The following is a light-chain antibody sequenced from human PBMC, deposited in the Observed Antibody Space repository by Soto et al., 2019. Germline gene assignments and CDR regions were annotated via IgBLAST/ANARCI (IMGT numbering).Light chain of an antibody. V-gene: IGLV2-14*01. CDR1: SSDVGGYKY. Sequence: QSAVTQPACVSLSPGQSITISCTGTSSDVGGYKYVSWYQQYPGKAPKLMMYEVSNRPSGVSNRFSGSKSGNTASLTISGLQAEDEADYYCSSYTSSSPCVFGTGTKVTVL. CDR2: EVS. CDR3: SSYTSSSPCV. J-gene: IGLJ1*01.